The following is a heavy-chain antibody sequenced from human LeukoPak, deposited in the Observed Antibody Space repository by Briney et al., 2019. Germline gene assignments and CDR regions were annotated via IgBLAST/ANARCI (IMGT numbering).Heavy chain of an antibody. CDR1: GYSISSGYY. Sequence: SETLSLTCAVSGYSISSGYYWGWIRQPPRKGLEWIGSIYHSGSTYYNPSLKSRVTISVDTSKNQFSLKLSSVTAADTAVYYCASQPGGPTPWGQGTLVTVSS. D-gene: IGHD4-23*01. J-gene: IGHJ5*02. CDR3: ASQPGGPTP. V-gene: IGHV4-38-2*01. CDR2: IYHSGST.